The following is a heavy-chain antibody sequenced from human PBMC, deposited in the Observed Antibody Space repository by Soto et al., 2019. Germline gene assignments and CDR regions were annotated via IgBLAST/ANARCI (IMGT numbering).Heavy chain of an antibody. CDR1: GFTFSSYA. J-gene: IGHJ4*02. CDR2: ISCSGGST. Sequence: GGSLRLSCAASGFTFSSYAMSWVRQAPGKGLVWVSVISCSGGSTYYADSVKGRFTISRDISKNMLYLQMNSLRAEDTAVYYCAKIFDIVVVVAATGPLDYWGQGTLVTVSS. CDR3: AKIFDIVVVVAATGPLDY. V-gene: IGHV3-23*01. D-gene: IGHD2-15*01.